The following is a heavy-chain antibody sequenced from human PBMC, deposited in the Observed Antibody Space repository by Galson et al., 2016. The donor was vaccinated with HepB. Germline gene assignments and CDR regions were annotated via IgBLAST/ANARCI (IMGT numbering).Heavy chain of an antibody. J-gene: IGHJ4*02. CDR1: GGSFSSGGYY. V-gene: IGHV4-31*03. Sequence: TLSLTCTVSGGSFSSGGYYWSWIRQHPGKGLEWIGYIYHSGSTYYNPSLKSRVTISVDTSKNQFSLKLSSVTAADTAVYYCARDRSSGSGNFGYWGQGTLVTVSS. CDR3: ARDRSSGSGNFGY. CDR2: IYHSGST. D-gene: IGHD3-10*01.